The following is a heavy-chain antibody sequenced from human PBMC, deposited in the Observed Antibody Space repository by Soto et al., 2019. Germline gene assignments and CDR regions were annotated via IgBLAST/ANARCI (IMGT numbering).Heavy chain of an antibody. Sequence: SETLSLTCAVYGGSFSGYYWSWIRQPPGKGLEWIGEINHSGSTNYNPSLKSRVTISVDTSKNQFSLKLSSVTAADTAVYYCARGEMMGATFDWGQGTLVTVS. CDR3: ARGEMMGATFD. CDR1: GGSFSGYY. D-gene: IGHD1-26*01. J-gene: IGHJ4*02. CDR2: INHSGST. V-gene: IGHV4-34*01.